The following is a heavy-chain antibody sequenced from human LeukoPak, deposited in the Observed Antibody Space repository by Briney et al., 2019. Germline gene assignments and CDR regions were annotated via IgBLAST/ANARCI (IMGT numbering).Heavy chain of an antibody. Sequence: SETLSLTCTVYGGSISNYYWSWIRQPAGKGLEWIGRIYASGSTNYNPSLKSRVTMSVDTSKNQFSLRLTSVTAADTAVYYCARGGSSWQSFDFWGQGTLVTVSS. V-gene: IGHV4-4*07. J-gene: IGHJ4*02. D-gene: IGHD6-13*01. CDR1: GGSISNYY. CDR3: ARGGSSWQSFDF. CDR2: IYASGST.